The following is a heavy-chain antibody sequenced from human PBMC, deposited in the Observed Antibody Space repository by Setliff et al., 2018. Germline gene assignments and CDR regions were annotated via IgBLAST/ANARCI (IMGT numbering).Heavy chain of an antibody. CDR2: IIPIFGTT. CDR3: ARGYYDSYARYYVVGDY. D-gene: IGHD3-22*01. J-gene: IGHJ4*02. Sequence: SVKVSCKASGGAFSNYGITWVRQAPGQGLEWMGGIIPIFGTTTYAQKFLGRVTITTDESSSTGYMELSSLRSEDTAVYFCARGYYDSYARYYVVGDYWGQGTPVTVSS. CDR1: GGAFSNYG. V-gene: IGHV1-69*05.